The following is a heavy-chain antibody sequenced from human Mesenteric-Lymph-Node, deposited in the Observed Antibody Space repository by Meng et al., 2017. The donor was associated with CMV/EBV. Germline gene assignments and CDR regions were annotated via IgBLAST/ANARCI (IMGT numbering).Heavy chain of an antibody. D-gene: IGHD3-22*01. CDR2: IYYSGSA. Sequence: SETLSLTCNVSGGSINNADYCWNWIRQSPGKGLEWIGYIYYSGSAYYTPSLKSRLNMSVDTSKNQFSLHLSSVTAADTAVYYCARAYAYYYDSSVYYFDYWGQGALVTVSS. CDR1: GGSINNADYC. J-gene: IGHJ4*02. CDR3: ARAYAYYYDSSVYYFDY. V-gene: IGHV4-30-4*08.